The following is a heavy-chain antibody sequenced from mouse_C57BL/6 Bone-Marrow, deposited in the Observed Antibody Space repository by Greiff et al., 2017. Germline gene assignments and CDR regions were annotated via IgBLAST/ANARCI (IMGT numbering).Heavy chain of an antibody. J-gene: IGHJ4*01. CDR2: IYPGGGYT. V-gene: IGHV1-63*01. Sequence: QVHVKQSGAELVRPGTSVKMSCKASGYTFTNYWIGWAKQRPGHGLEWIGDIYPGGGYTNYNEKFKGKATLTADKSSSTAYMQFSSLTSEDSAIYYCARKSYEAMDYWGQGTSVTVSS. D-gene: IGHD1-1*01. CDR3: ARKSYEAMDY. CDR1: GYTFTNYW.